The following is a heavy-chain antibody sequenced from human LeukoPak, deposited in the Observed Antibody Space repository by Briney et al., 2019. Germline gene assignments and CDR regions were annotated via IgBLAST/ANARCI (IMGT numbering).Heavy chain of an antibody. Sequence: GGSLRLSCAASGFTFSNYAMSWVRQAPGKGLEWVSDVSGAGREAYYADSVKVRFTISRDNSKNTLFLLMDSLRGEDTALYHCARLNSLPVGWRSPSDYWGQGTLVTVSS. CDR2: VSGAGREA. CDR3: ARLNSLPVGWRSPSDY. J-gene: IGHJ4*02. CDR1: GFTFSNYA. V-gene: IGHV3-23*01. D-gene: IGHD2/OR15-2a*01.